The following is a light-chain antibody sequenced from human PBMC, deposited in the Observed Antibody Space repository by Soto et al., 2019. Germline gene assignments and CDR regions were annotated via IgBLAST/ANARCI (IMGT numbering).Light chain of an antibody. V-gene: IGLV2-23*02. CDR1: SSDVGSHNL. J-gene: IGLJ7*01. Sequence: QSALTQPASVSGSPGQSITISCTGTSSDVGSHNLVSWYQQHPGQAPKLMIYEVSKRPLGVSTRFSASKSGNTASLTISGXXXXXXXXYYCCSYGGSRAVFGGGTQL. CDR2: EVS. CDR3: CSYGGSRAV.